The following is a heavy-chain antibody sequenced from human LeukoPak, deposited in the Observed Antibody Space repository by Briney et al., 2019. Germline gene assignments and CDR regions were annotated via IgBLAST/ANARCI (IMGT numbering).Heavy chain of an antibody. Sequence: SETLSLTCTVSGYSISSGYYWGWIRQPPGKGLEWIGEINHSGSTYYNPSLKSRVTISVDRSKNQFSLKLSSVTAADTAVYYCAREGYCSSTSCRKGRAFDIWGQGTMVTVSS. D-gene: IGHD2-2*01. J-gene: IGHJ3*02. CDR1: GYSISSGYY. CDR2: INHSGST. CDR3: AREGYCSSTSCRKGRAFDI. V-gene: IGHV4-38-2*02.